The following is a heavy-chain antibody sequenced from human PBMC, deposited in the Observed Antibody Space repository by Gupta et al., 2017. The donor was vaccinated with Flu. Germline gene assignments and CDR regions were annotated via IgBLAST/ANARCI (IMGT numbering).Heavy chain of an antibody. CDR3: ARSTYPFTSGVVNPSYSFDY. V-gene: IGHV4-31*03. D-gene: IGHD3-3*01. J-gene: IGHJ4*02. CDR1: GDSITSSRSGYF. Sequence: QVQLQETGPGLVKPSQTLSLICSGSGDSITSSRSGYFWSWIRQPPGKGLQWIGNVYYTGSTYYSPSLESRRIISEDTSKNQFSLSLKSVTAADTAVYYCARSTYPFTSGVVNPSYSFDYWCQGMLVTVS. CDR2: VYYTGST.